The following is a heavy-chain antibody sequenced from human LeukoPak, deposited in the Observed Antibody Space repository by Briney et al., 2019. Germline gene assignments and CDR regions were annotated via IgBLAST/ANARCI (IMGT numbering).Heavy chain of an antibody. V-gene: IGHV3-48*01. CDR1: GFTFSDYS. D-gene: IGHD3-10*01. J-gene: IGHJ4*02. CDR3: ARGPPPGYYGSGSYPTFFDY. CDR2: ISGGSSTM. Sequence: GGSLRLSCAASGFTFSDYSMNWVRQAPGKGLEWVSYISGGSSTMYYADSVKGRFTISRDNAKNSLYLQLNSLRAEDTAVYYCARGPPPGYYGSGSYPTFFDYWGQGTLVTVSS.